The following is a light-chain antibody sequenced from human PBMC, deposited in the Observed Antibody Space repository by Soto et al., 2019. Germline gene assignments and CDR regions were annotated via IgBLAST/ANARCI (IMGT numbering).Light chain of an antibody. J-gene: IGKJ5*01. CDR1: QSVSSN. CDR2: GAS. Sequence: EIVMTQSPATLSVSPGERATLSCRASQSVSSNLAWYQQKPGQAPRLLIYGASTRATGIPARFSGSGSATDFTLSISRLEPEDFAVYSCQQYDGSSITFGQGTRLEIK. CDR3: QQYDGSSIT. V-gene: IGKV3-15*01.